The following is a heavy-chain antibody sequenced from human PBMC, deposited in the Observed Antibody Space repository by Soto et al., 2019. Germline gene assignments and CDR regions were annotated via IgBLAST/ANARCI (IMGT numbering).Heavy chain of an antibody. V-gene: IGHV1-18*01. D-gene: IGHD2-2*01. CDR3: ARVVPGAEAWFGP. J-gene: IGHJ5*02. CDR2: VSLYSDGT. CDR1: GYTFSNYG. Sequence: ASVKVSCKTSGYTFSNYGITWVRQAPGQPLEWLGWVSLYSDGTNYAQKFQGRVSMTTDTSTTTAYMELRSLRSDDAAVYYCARVVPGAEAWFGPWGQGTLVTVSS.